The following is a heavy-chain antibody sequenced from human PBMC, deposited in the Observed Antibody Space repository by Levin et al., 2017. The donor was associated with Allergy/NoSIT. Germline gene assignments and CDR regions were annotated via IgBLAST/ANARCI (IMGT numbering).Heavy chain of an antibody. Sequence: SETLSLTCAVYGGSFSGYYWSWIRQPPGKGLEWIGEINHSGSTNYNPSLKSRVTISVDTSKNQFSLKLSSVTAADTAVYYCARGALWVRGVFNYWGQGTLVTVSS. V-gene: IGHV4-34*01. D-gene: IGHD3-10*01. J-gene: IGHJ4*02. CDR1: GGSFSGYY. CDR3: ARGALWVRGVFNY. CDR2: INHSGST.